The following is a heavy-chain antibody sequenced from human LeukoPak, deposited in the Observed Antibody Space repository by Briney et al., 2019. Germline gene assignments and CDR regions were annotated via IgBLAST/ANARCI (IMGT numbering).Heavy chain of an antibody. Sequence: PSQTLSLTCTVSGGSISSGGYYWSWIRLHPGKGLEWIGYIYYSGSTSYNPSLKSRVTISVDTSKNQFSLKLSSVTAADTAVYYCARASAAGTHLDYWGQGTLVTVSS. CDR1: GGSISSGGYY. CDR3: ARASAAGTHLDY. CDR2: IYYSGST. V-gene: IGHV4-31*03. J-gene: IGHJ4*02. D-gene: IGHD6-13*01.